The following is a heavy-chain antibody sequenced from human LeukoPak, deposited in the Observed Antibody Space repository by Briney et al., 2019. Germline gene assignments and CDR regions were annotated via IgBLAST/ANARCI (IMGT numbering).Heavy chain of an antibody. CDR3: ARHDTSSWYAY. Sequence: GESLKISCKGSGYSFTSNWIGWVRQMPGKGLEWMGVIYPGDSDTRYSPSFQGQVTISADKSISTAYLHWSSLKASDTAMYYCARHDTSSWYAYWGQGTLVTVSS. D-gene: IGHD6-13*01. J-gene: IGHJ4*02. CDR2: IYPGDSDT. CDR1: GYSFTSNW. V-gene: IGHV5-51*01.